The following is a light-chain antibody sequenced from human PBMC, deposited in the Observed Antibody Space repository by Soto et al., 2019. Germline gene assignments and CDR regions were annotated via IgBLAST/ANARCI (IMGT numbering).Light chain of an antibody. CDR3: VSFAGGTYV. CDR1: SSDVGLYDY. CDR2: AVS. J-gene: IGLJ1*01. V-gene: IGLV2-14*01. Sequence: QSVLTQPASVSGSPGQSITISCTGTSSDVGLYDYVSWYQQHPGKAPQLTIYAVSNRPSGVSNRFSASKSGNTASLFISGLQAEDEADYYCVSFAGGTYVFGTGTKVTVL.